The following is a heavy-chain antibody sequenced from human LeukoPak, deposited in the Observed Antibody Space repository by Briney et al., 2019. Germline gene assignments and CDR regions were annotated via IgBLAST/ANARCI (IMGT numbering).Heavy chain of an antibody. Sequence: GSLRLSCAASGFTFSSYTMHWVRQAPGKGLEWVAVMSYDGGDKYYAESVKGRFTISRDNSRTTVYLQMNSLRAEDTAVYYCARGSRWLQLGPFDYWGQGTLVTVSS. CDR3: ARGSRWLQLGPFDY. J-gene: IGHJ4*02. D-gene: IGHD5-24*01. CDR2: MSYDGGDK. V-gene: IGHV3-30*01. CDR1: GFTFSSYT.